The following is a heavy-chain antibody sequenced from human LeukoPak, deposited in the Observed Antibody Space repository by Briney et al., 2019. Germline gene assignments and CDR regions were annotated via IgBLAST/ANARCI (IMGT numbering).Heavy chain of an antibody. D-gene: IGHD2-2*01. CDR3: ADRRRGGIIPAACEGLYYY. J-gene: IGHJ4*02. V-gene: IGHV3-23*01. CDR2: ISGSGGGT. CDR1: GFPFQSNE. Sequence: PGGSLSLSCAACGFPFQSNEMRWVRQAPGKGLEWVSAISGSGGGTYYADSVKGRFTISRDNSKNTLYLQTNSPRRKDTAVYNCADRRRGGIIPAACEGLYYYWGKGTLVTVSS.